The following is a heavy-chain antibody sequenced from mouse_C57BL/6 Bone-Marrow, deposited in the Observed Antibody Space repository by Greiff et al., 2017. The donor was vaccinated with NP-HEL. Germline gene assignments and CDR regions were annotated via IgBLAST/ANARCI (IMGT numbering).Heavy chain of an antibody. D-gene: IGHD1-1*01. V-gene: IGHV1-50*01. J-gene: IGHJ3*01. CDR3: ARGDYYGSRRFAY. CDR2: IDPSDSYT. Sequence: VRLQQPGAELVKPGASVKLSCKASGYTFTSYWMQWVKQRPGQGLEWIGEIDPSDSYTNYNQKFKGKATLTVDTSSSTAYMQLSSLTSEDSAVYYCARGDYYGSRRFAYWGQGTLVTVSA. CDR1: GYTFTSYW.